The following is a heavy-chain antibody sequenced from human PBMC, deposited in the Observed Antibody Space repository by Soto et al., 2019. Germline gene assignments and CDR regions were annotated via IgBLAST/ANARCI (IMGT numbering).Heavy chain of an antibody. CDR1: GFTFRTYA. V-gene: IGHV3-23*01. D-gene: IGHD4-17*01. Sequence: PVPSLRLPSRPSGFTFRTYAPSWVRQAPGKGLEWVSAISGSGGSTYYADSVKGRFTISRDNSKNTLYLQMNSLRAEDTAVYYCATDRITVTTSAHFFWGQGT. CDR3: ATDRITVTTSAHFF. CDR2: ISGSGGST. J-gene: IGHJ4*02.